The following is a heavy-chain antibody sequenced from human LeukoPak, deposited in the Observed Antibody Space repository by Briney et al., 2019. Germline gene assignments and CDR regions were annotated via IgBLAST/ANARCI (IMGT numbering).Heavy chain of an antibody. J-gene: IGHJ4*02. CDR2: IYSGGST. Sequence: SGGSLRLSCVASGFSFSRYWMSWVRQAPGKGLEWVSVIYSGGSTYYTDSVKGRFTISRDNSKNTLYLQMNSLRAEDTAVYYCARLGSGSYIDYWGQGTLVTVSS. D-gene: IGHD1-26*01. V-gene: IGHV3-66*02. CDR1: GFSFSRYW. CDR3: ARLGSGSYIDY.